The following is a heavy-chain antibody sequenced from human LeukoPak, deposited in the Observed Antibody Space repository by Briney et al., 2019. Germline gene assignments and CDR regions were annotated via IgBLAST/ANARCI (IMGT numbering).Heavy chain of an antibody. J-gene: IGHJ4*02. CDR1: GGSFSGYY. V-gene: IGHV4-34*01. CDR3: ARSASSSWYYFDY. Sequence: PSETLSLTCAVYGGSFSGYYWSWIRQPPGKGLEWIGEINHSGSTNYNPSLKSRVTIPVDTSKNQFSLKLSSVTAADTAVYYRARSASSSWYYFDYWGQGTLVTVSS. D-gene: IGHD6-13*01. CDR2: INHSGST.